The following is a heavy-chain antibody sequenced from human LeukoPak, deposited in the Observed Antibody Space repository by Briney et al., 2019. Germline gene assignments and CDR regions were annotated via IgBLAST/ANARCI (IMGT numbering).Heavy chain of an antibody. Sequence: SQTLSLTCAVSGGSISSGGYSWSWIRQPPGKGLEWIGYIYYSGSTNYNPSLKSRVTISVDTSKNQFSLKLSSVTAADTAVYYCARGYSSSTPWYWGQGTLVTVSS. V-gene: IGHV4-30-4*07. D-gene: IGHD6-6*01. J-gene: IGHJ4*02. CDR2: IYYSGST. CDR1: GGSISSGGYS. CDR3: ARGYSSSTPWY.